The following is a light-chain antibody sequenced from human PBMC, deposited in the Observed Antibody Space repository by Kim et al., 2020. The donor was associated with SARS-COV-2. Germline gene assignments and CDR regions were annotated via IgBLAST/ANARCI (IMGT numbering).Light chain of an antibody. CDR3: CSYAGSFSWV. CDR1: SSDVGGCGF. Sequence: GQSVTNSCTGTSSDVGGCGFVSWYQQFPGKAPKLIIYDVYNRPSAVPDRFSGSKSGNTASLTISGLQTEDESDYYCCSYAGSFSWVFGGGTKVTVL. J-gene: IGLJ3*02. CDR2: DVY. V-gene: IGLV2-11*01.